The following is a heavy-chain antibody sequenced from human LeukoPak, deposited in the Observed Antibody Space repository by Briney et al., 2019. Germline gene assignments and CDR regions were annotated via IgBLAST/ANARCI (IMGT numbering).Heavy chain of an antibody. CDR1: GFTFSDYY. Sequence: GGSLRLSCAASGFTFSDYYMSWIRQAPGNGLEWVSYISTSSSYTNYADSVKGRFTISRDNAKNSLFLQMNSLRAEDTAVYYRARVPSDIVVVEPATPDFWGQGTLVTVSS. CDR2: ISTSSSYT. CDR3: ARVPSDIVVVEPATPDF. D-gene: IGHD2-15*01. J-gene: IGHJ4*02. V-gene: IGHV3-11*06.